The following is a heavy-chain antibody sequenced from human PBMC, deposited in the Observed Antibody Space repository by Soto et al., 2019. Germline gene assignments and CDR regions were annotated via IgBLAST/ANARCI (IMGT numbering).Heavy chain of an antibody. CDR2: TYYRSKWYN. Sequence: SQTLSLTCAISGDSVSSNSAAWNWIRQSPSRGLEWLGRTYYRSKWYNDYAVSVKSRITINPDTSKNQFSLQMNSVTTEDTAVYYCARLLGVESIAAAGTYYYYGMDVWGQGTTVTVSS. V-gene: IGHV6-1*01. D-gene: IGHD6-13*01. CDR1: GDSVSSNSAA. CDR3: ARLLGVESIAAAGTYYYYGMDV. J-gene: IGHJ6*02.